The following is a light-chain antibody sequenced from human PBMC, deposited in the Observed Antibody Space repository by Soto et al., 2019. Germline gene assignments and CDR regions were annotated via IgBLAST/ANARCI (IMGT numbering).Light chain of an antibody. V-gene: IGKV3D-15*01. J-gene: IGKJ5*01. CDR1: QSINTK. Sequence: EIVMTQSPATLSVSPGDRATLSCRASQSINTKIAWYQLKPGQAPRLLIYGASTRAAGIPDRFSGSGSGTDFTLTITRLEPEDSAVYFCQQYTGPPTTFGQGTRLEIK. CDR2: GAS. CDR3: QQYTGPPTT.